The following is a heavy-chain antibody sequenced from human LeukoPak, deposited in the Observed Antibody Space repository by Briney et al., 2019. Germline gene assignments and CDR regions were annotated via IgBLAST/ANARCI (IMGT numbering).Heavy chain of an antibody. CDR1: GFSFSVYW. CDR2: IKTDGSIT. CDR3: ASGSYGSGFYYFYYMDV. Sequence: GGSLRLSYAASGFSFSVYWMHWVRQAPGKGPVWVSRIKTDGSITDYADFVKGRFTISRDNAKNTLYLQMNSLRAEDTAVYYCASGSYGSGFYYFYYMDVWGKGTTVTVSS. D-gene: IGHD3-10*01. J-gene: IGHJ6*03. V-gene: IGHV3-74*01.